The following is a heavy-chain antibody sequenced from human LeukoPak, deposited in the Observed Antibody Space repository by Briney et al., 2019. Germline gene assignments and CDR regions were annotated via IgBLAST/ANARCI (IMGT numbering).Heavy chain of an antibody. CDR2: IYPGDSDT. CDR3: ARLRQGYSSSWYYFDY. J-gene: IGHJ4*02. D-gene: IGHD6-13*01. V-gene: IGHV5-51*01. Sequence: GESLKISCKGSGYSFTSYWIGWVRQMPGKGLEWMGIIYPGDSDTRYSPSFQGQVTISADKSISTAYLQWSSLKASDTAMYYCARLRQGYSSSWYYFDYWGQGTLVTVSS. CDR1: GYSFTSYW.